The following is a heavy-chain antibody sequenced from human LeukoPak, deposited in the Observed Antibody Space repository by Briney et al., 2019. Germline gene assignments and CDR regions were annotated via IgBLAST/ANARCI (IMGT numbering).Heavy chain of an antibody. D-gene: IGHD3-3*01. CDR2: IYHSGST. V-gene: IGHV4-38-2*02. CDR1: GYSISSGYY. CDR3: ARDGRIRFPVTNWFDR. Sequence: PSETLSLTCTVSGYSISSGYYWGWIRQPPGKGLEWVASIYHSGSTYYNPSLKSRVTISVDTSKNQFSLKLSSVTAADTAVYYCARDGRIRFPVTNWFDRWGQGTLVTVSS. J-gene: IGHJ5*02.